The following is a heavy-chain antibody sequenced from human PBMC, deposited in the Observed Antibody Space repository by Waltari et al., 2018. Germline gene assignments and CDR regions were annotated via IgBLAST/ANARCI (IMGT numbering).Heavy chain of an antibody. J-gene: IGHJ4*02. CDR3: ARAGREYYDCWSGYYTPSDY. Sequence: QVQLQQWGAGRLKPSETLSRAGAVYGGSFSVYYWSWVCKPPGKGREWVGESNHSGSTNYNPYLKSRVTIAVDTSKKQVSPRLSSVTAADTAVYYCARAGREYYDCWSGYYTPSDYWGQGNLVTVSS. CDR1: GGSFSVYY. D-gene: IGHD3-3*01. V-gene: IGHV4-34*01. CDR2: SNHSGST.